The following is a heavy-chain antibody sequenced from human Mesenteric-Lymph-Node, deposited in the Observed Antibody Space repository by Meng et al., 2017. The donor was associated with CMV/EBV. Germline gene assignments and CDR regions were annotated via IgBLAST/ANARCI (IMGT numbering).Heavy chain of an antibody. CDR2: IFSDGADI. CDR1: GFNFRSYS. J-gene: IGHJ4*02. V-gene: IGHV3-21*05. CDR3: ARDGRSTRDRPGEPDY. Sequence: GGSLRLSCAVSGFNFRSYSMNWVRQAPGKGLEWLAHIFSDGADIFYADSVRGRFTISRDNSKNSLFLQLNNLRVEDTAVYHCARDGRSTRDRPGEPDYWGRGTLVTVSS. D-gene: IGHD7-27*01.